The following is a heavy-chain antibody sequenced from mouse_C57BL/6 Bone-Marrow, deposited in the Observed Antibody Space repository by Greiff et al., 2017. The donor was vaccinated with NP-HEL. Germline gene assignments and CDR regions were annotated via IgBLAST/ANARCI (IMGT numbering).Heavy chain of an antibody. J-gene: IGHJ1*03. CDR1: GFTFSSYG. D-gene: IGHD2-4*01. Sequence: EVKLMESGGDLVKPGGSLKLSCAASGFTFSSYGMSWVRQTPDKRLEWVATISSGGSYTYYPDSVKGRFTISRDNAKNTLYLQMSSLKSEDTAMYYCASYDYDRDFDVWGTGTTVTVSS. V-gene: IGHV5-6*01. CDR3: ASYDYDRDFDV. CDR2: ISSGGSYT.